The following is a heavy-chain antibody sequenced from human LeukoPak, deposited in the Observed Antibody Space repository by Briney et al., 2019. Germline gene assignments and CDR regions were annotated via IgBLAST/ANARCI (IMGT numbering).Heavy chain of an antibody. J-gene: IGHJ5*02. V-gene: IGHV1-8*03. Sequence: GASVKVSCKASGYTFTSYDINWVRQATGQGLEWMGWMNPNSGNTGYAQKFQGRVTITRNTSIGTAYMELSSLRSEDTAVYYCARNYYGSGRSKRFDPWGQGTLVTVSS. D-gene: IGHD3-10*01. CDR2: MNPNSGNT. CDR3: ARNYYGSGRSKRFDP. CDR1: GYTFTSYD.